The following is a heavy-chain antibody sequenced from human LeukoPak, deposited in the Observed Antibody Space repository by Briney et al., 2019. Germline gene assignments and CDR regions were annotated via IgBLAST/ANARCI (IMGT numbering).Heavy chain of an antibody. CDR3: ARAGIAVAGISFGFDY. D-gene: IGHD6-19*01. Sequence: SETLSLTCTVSGGSISSSSYYWGWIRQPPGKGLEWIGSIYYSGSTYYNPSLKSRVTISVDTSKNQFSLKLSSVTAADTAVYYCARAGIAVAGISFGFDYWGQGTLVTVSS. CDR1: GGSISSSSYY. V-gene: IGHV4-39*07. CDR2: IYYSGST. J-gene: IGHJ4*02.